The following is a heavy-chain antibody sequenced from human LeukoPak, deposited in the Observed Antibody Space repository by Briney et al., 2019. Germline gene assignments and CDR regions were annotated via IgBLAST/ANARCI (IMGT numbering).Heavy chain of an antibody. V-gene: IGHV1-69*13. CDR3: AKASGWSNYFDY. J-gene: IGHJ4*02. D-gene: IGHD6-19*01. CDR1: GCTFSSYA. Sequence: SVKVSCKASGCTFSSYAISWVRQAPAQGLEWMGGIIPIFGTANYAQKFQGRVTITADESTSTAYMELSSLRSEDTAVYYCAKASGWSNYFDYWGQGTLVSVSS. CDR2: IIPIFGTA.